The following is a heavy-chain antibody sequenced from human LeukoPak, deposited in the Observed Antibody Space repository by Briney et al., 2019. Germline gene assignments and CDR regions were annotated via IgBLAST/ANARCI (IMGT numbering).Heavy chain of an antibody. CDR3: AKAQGHCSSTSCYESYFDY. J-gene: IGHJ4*02. D-gene: IGHD2-2*01. CDR1: GFTFSSYA. Sequence: GGSLRLSCAASGFTFSSYAMSWVRQAPGKGLEWVSAISGSGGSTYYADSVKGRFTISRDNSKNTLYLQMNSLRAEDTAVYYCAKAQGHCSSTSCYESYFDYWGQGALVTVSS. CDR2: ISGSGGST. V-gene: IGHV3-23*01.